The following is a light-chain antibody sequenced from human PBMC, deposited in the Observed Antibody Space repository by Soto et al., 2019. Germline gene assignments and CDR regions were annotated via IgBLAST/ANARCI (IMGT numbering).Light chain of an antibody. V-gene: IGKV3-11*01. Sequence: IVLTRSPATLSLSPGERATLSCRASQSIGSYLAWYQQKPGQAPRLLIYDASNRATGIPARFSGSGSGTDFTLTISSLEPEDSAVYCCQQRSTWPLTFGGGTKVEIK. CDR1: QSIGSY. J-gene: IGKJ4*01. CDR2: DAS. CDR3: QQRSTWPLT.